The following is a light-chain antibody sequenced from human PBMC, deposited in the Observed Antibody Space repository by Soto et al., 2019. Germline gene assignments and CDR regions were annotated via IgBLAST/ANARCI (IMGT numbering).Light chain of an antibody. CDR3: QHYYNWPRT. Sequence: EIVMTQSPATLSVSPGERDTLSCRASQSILKNLAWYQQKPGQPPRLLIYGASTRATNIPGRFSGSGSGTEFTLTISSLQSEDFAVYYCQHYYNWPRTFGQGTKVEI. CDR1: QSILKN. CDR2: GAS. J-gene: IGKJ1*01. V-gene: IGKV3-15*01.